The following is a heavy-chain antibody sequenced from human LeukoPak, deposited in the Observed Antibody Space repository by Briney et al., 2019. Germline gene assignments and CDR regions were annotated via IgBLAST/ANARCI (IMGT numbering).Heavy chain of an antibody. CDR3: ARTPPVYGDYSPVDY. D-gene: IGHD4-17*01. CDR2: ISAYNGNR. V-gene: IGHV1-18*01. CDR1: GYTFTSYG. Sequence: GASVKVSCKSSGYTFTSYGISWVRQAPGQGLEWMGWISAYNGNRNYAQKLQGRVTITTDTSTSTAYMGLRSLRSDDTAVYYCARTPPVYGDYSPVDYWGQGTLVTVSS. J-gene: IGHJ4*02.